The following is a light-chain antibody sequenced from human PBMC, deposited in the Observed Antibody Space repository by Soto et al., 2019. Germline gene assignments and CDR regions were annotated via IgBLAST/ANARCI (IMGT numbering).Light chain of an antibody. V-gene: IGKV3-15*01. CDR2: GAS. CDR3: QQYNNWPLT. J-gene: IGKJ4*01. CDR1: QSVSSN. Sequence: EIVMTQSPATLSVSPGERATLSCRASQSVSSNLAWYQQKPGQAPRLLIYGASTRATGIPARFSGSGSGTDFTLTISSLQSEDFAVYYCQQYNNWPLTFGGGTKVELK.